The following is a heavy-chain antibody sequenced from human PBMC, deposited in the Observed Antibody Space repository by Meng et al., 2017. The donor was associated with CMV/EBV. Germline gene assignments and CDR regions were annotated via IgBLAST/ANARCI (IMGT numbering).Heavy chain of an antibody. CDR3: ALPGQTGGYSTS. CDR1: GFPFSNSD. CDR2: ITRSGDRT. Sequence: GGSLRLSCAASGFPFSNSDMNWVRQAPGKGLEWVSTITRSGDRTYYADSVRGRFTISRDNSKSTLWLQMNNLRADDTAVYYCALPGQTGGYSTSWGQGALVTVSS. D-gene: IGHD1-26*01. V-gene: IGHV3-23*01. J-gene: IGHJ5*02.